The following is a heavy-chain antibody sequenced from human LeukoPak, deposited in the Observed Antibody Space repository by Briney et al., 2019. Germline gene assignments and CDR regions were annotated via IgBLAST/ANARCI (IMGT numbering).Heavy chain of an antibody. J-gene: IGHJ5*02. V-gene: IGHV4-39*01. CDR3: ARQDYSSPEGWFDP. CDR2: MYHSGIT. D-gene: IGHD6-13*01. Sequence: SSETLSLTCTVSVGSITTTNYYWAWIRQPPGRGLEWIGSMYHSGITYYNPSLKSRVTMSVGMSKDQFSLKLISVTAADTAVYYCARQDYSSPEGWFDPWGHGTLVTVSS. CDR1: VGSITTTNYY.